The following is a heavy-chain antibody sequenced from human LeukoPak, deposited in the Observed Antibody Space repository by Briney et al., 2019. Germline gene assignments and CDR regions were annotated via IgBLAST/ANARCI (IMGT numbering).Heavy chain of an antibody. CDR3: ARLQSPYSSGSLRGFDY. V-gene: IGHV4-34*01. CDR1: GGSFSGYY. D-gene: IGHD6-19*01. Sequence: SETLSLTCAVYGGSFSGYYWSWIRQPPGKGLEWIGEINHSGSTNYNPSLKSRVTISVDTSKNQFSLKLSSVTAADTAVYYCARLQSPYSSGSLRGFDYWGQGTLVTVSS. J-gene: IGHJ4*02. CDR2: INHSGST.